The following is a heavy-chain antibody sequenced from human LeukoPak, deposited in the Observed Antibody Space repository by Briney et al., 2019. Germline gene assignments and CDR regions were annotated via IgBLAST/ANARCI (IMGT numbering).Heavy chain of an antibody. V-gene: IGHV3-7*01. CDR3: TRDRQGPRLYEMDI. Sequence: GGSLRLSCAASGFTFNSYWMSWVRQAPGKGLEWVANIKQDGSEKYYVDSVKGRFTISRDNAKNSLYLQMNSLRAEDTAVYYCTRDRQGPRLYEMDIWGQGTTVTVSS. J-gene: IGHJ6*02. CDR1: GFTFNSYW. CDR2: IKQDGSEK. D-gene: IGHD2-8*01.